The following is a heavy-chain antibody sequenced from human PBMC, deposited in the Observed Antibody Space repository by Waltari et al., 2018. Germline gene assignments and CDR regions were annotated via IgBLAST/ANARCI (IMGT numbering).Heavy chain of an antibody. V-gene: IGHV1-69*06. D-gene: IGHD6-6*01. J-gene: IGHJ4*02. CDR2: IIPIFGTA. CDR3: AREEARPFQDY. Sequence: QGLEWMGGIIPIFGTANYAQKFQGRVTITADKSTSTAYMELSSLRSEDTAVYYCAREEARPFQDYWGQGTLVTVSS.